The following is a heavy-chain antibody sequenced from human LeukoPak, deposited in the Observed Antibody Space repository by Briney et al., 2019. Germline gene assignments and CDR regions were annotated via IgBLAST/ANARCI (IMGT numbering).Heavy chain of an antibody. CDR1: GGSVSSGSYY. CDR2: IYYSGST. D-gene: IGHD6-19*01. V-gene: IGHV4-61*01. Sequence: SETLSLTCTVSGGSVSSGSYYWSWIRQPPGKGLEWSGYIYYSGSTNYNPSLKRRVAISVDTSKNQFSLKLSSVTAADTAVYYCARGVAVAGNLDYWGQGTLVTVSS. J-gene: IGHJ4*02. CDR3: ARGVAVAGNLDY.